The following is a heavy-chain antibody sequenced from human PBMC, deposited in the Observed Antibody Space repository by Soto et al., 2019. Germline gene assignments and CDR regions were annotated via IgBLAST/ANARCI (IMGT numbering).Heavy chain of an antibody. CDR2: SSASGRSR. CDR1: GIEFSNYA. D-gene: IGHD6-19*01. CDR3: AKDGNWLDVYFDV. Sequence: GGSPRLSCVASGIEFSNYAMSWVRQAPGKGLEWVSISSASGRSRYHADSVKGRFTISRDNSKNTLYLHMTNLRAEDTAVYYCAKDGNWLDVYFDVWGQGTPVTVSS. V-gene: IGHV3-23*01. J-gene: IGHJ4*02.